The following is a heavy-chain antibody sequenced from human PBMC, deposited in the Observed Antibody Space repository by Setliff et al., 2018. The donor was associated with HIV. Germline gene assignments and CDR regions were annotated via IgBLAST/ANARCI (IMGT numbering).Heavy chain of an antibody. D-gene: IGHD1-26*01. J-gene: IGHJ6*02. V-gene: IGHV3-23*01. Sequence: PGGSLRLSCAVSGFTFSWYGMDWVRQAPGKGLEWVSAIGGSTGSTYYADSVKGRFTSSTANPKNTLYLQMNSLRAEDTAVYYCAKPLTQWGVSPYHYAVDVWGQGTTVTVSS. CDR2: IGGSTGST. CDR1: GFTFSWYG. CDR3: AKPLTQWGVSPYHYAVDV.